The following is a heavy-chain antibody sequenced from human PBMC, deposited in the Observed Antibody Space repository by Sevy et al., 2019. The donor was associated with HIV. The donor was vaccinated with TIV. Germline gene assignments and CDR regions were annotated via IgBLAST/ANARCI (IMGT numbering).Heavy chain of an antibody. J-gene: IGHJ4*02. Sequence: GGYLRLSCVASGFNLSPYWMTWVRQAPGKGLEWLANIKQDGNEKYYVDSVKGRFTVSRDNAKNGLYLQMYSLRVEDTAVYCSASNTDHYDSNTYYPVYWGQGTRVTVSS. CDR1: GFNLSPYW. CDR2: IKQDGNEK. V-gene: IGHV3-7*01. CDR3: ASNTDHYDSNTYYPVY. D-gene: IGHD3-22*01.